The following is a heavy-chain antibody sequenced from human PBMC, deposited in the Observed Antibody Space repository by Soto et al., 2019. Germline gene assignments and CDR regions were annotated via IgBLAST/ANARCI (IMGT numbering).Heavy chain of an antibody. J-gene: IGHJ5*02. CDR1: EFTFRDYA. CDR2: VSHDGRNT. CDR3: AKDYGYCSGGSCYSSGWFDP. D-gene: IGHD2-15*01. Sequence: GGSLRLSCAASEFTFRDYAMHWVRQAPGKGLEWGAVVSHDGRNTYYADSVKGRFTISRDNSKNTLYLQMNSLRAEDTAVYYCAKDYGYCSGGSCYSSGWFDPWGQGTLVTVSS. V-gene: IGHV3-30*18.